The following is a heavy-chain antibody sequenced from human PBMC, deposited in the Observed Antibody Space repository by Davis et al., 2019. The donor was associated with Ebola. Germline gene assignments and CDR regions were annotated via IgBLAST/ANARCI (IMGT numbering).Heavy chain of an antibody. Sequence: GESLKISCAASGFTFSDYYMSWIRQAPGKGLEWVSYISSSSSYTNYADSVKGLFTISRDNAKNSLYLQMNSLRAEDTAVYYCARGPEGATDDAFDIWGQGTMVTVSS. CDR1: GFTFSDYY. V-gene: IGHV3-11*06. CDR2: ISSSSSYT. CDR3: ARGPEGATDDAFDI. D-gene: IGHD1-26*01. J-gene: IGHJ3*02.